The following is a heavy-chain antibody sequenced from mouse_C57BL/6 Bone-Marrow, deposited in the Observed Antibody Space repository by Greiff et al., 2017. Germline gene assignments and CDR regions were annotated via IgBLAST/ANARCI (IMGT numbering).Heavy chain of an antibody. CDR3: ARRAFYGSSYRYFDV. V-gene: IGHV1-26*01. J-gene: IGHJ1*03. CDR2: INPNNGGT. D-gene: IGHD1-1*01. CDR1: GYTFTDYY. Sequence: VQLQQSGPELVKPGASVKISCKASGYTFTDYYMNWVKQSHGKSLEWIGDINPNNGGTSYNQKFKGKATLTVDKSSSTAYMELRSLTSEDSAVYYCARRAFYGSSYRYFDVWGTGTTVTVSS.